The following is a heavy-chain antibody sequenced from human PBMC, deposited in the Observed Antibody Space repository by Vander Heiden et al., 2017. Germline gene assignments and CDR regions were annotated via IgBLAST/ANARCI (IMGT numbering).Heavy chain of an antibody. V-gene: IGHV3-23*01. Sequence: EVQLLESGGGLVQPGGSLRLSCAASGFTFRSYAMSWVRQAAGKGVEWVSAISGSGGSTYYADSVKGRFTISRDNSKNTLYLQMNSLRAEDTAVYYCAKDVGYSSGWYERDWFDPWGQGTLVTVSS. CDR2: ISGSGGST. D-gene: IGHD6-19*01. J-gene: IGHJ5*02. CDR1: GFTFRSYA. CDR3: AKDVGYSSGWYERDWFDP.